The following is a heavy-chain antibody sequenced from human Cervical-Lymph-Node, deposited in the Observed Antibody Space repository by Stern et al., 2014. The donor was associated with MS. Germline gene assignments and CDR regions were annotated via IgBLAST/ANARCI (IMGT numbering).Heavy chain of an antibody. J-gene: IGHJ1*01. D-gene: IGHD4-23*01. V-gene: IGHV3-33*01. CDR1: GFTFSSSG. CDR2: IYYDGSNR. CDR3: AREGGNTAEYFQH. Sequence: VQLVESGGGVVQPGRSLRLSCAASGFTFSSSGMHWVRQAPGKGLEWLAIIYYDGSNRYYADSVKGRFTISRDNSKNTLYLQMNSLRAEDTALYYCAREGGNTAEYFQHWGQGTLVTVSS.